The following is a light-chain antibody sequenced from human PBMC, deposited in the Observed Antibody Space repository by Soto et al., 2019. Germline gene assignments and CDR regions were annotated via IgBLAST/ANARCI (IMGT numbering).Light chain of an antibody. Sequence: QSALTQPASVSGSPGQSITLSCTGTSSDVGGYDYVSWYQQHPGKAPKLIISEVSNRPSGVSNRFSGSKSGNTASLTISGLQAEDVADYYCSSYSSSSIWVFGGGTKLTVL. V-gene: IGLV2-14*01. CDR3: SSYSSSSIWV. J-gene: IGLJ3*02. CDR1: SSDVGGYDY. CDR2: EVS.